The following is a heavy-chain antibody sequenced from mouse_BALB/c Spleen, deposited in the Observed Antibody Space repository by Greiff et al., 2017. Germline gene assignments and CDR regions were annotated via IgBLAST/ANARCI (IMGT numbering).Heavy chain of an antibody. J-gene: IGHJ2*01. CDR1: GFTFTDYY. CDR2: IRNKANGYTT. CDR3: ARASYYFDY. Sequence: EVQLQESGGGLVQPGGSLRLSCATSGFTFTDYYMSWVRQPPGKALEWLGFIRNKANGYTTEYSASVKGRFTISRDNSQSILYLQMNTLRAEDSATYYCARASYYFDYWGKGTTLTVSS. V-gene: IGHV7-3*02.